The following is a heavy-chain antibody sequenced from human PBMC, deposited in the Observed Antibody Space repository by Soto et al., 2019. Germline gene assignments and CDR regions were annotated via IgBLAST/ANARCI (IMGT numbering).Heavy chain of an antibody. CDR2: VYYRGST. CDR3: AGGSGNYYAYHYYMDV. CDR1: GDSISSGGYY. J-gene: IGHJ6*03. D-gene: IGHD3-10*01. V-gene: IGHV4-31*03. Sequence: QVQLQESGPGLVKPSQTLSLTCTVSGDSISSGGYYWSWIRQHPGKGLEWIGYVYYRGSTYYNPSLKSRVTIFVDASQTQFSLKLSSVTAADTAVYYCAGGSGNYYAYHYYMDVWGKGTTVTVSS.